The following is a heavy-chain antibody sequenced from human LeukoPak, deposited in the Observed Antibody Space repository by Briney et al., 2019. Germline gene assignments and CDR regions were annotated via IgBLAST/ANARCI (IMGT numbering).Heavy chain of an antibody. CDR1: GGSFSSYY. Sequence: KPSETLSLTCAVYGGSFSSYYWGWIRQPPGKGLQWIGSFYYSGSTYYNPSLKSRVTIYVDTSKNQFSLKLSSVTAADTAVYYCARGRRDGYNLEYDKWGQGTLVTVSS. CDR3: ARGRRDGYNLEYDK. J-gene: IGHJ4*02. CDR2: FYYSGST. D-gene: IGHD5-24*01. V-gene: IGHV4-39*01.